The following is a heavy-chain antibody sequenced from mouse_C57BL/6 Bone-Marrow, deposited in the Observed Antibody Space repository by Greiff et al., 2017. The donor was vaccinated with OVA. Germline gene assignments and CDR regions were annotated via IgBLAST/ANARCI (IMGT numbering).Heavy chain of an antibody. V-gene: IGHV1-19*01. J-gene: IGHJ1*03. CDR3: ARREGYGSRGYFDV. D-gene: IGHD1-1*01. Sequence: VQLQQSGPVLVKPGASVKMSCKASGYTFTDYYMNWVKQSHGKSLEWIGVINPYNGGTSYNQKFKGKATLTVDKSSSTAYMELNSLTSEDSAVYCCARREGYGSRGYFDVWGTGTTVTVSS. CDR2: INPYNGGT. CDR1: GYTFTDYY.